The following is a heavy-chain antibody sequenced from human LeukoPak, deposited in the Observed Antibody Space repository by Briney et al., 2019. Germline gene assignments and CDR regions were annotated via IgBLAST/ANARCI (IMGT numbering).Heavy chain of an antibody. CDR1: GYTFTSYY. J-gene: IGHJ5*02. CDR2: IIPILGIA. V-gene: IGHV1-69*04. D-gene: IGHD6-19*01. Sequence: ASVKVSCKASGYTFTSYYMHWVRQAPGQGLEWMGRIIPILGIANYAQKFQGRVTITADKSTSTAYMELSSLRSEDTAVYYCARDSGIAVAGTWFDPWGQGTLVTVSS. CDR3: ARDSGIAVAGTWFDP.